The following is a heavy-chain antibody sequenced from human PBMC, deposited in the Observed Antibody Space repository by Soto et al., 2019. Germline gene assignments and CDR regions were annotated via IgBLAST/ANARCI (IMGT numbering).Heavy chain of an antibody. J-gene: IGHJ5*02. D-gene: IGHD6-13*01. CDR3: ARLYSTSTVSRWFDP. Sequence: EVQLVESGGGLVPPGGSLRLSCAASGFIFSTYSMNWVRQAPGKGLAWISFINSGSTSIYYADSVRGRFTISRDNDANSLFLQMNSLRDEDTAVYYCARLYSTSTVSRWFDPWGQGSLVTVSS. CDR1: GFIFSTYS. CDR2: INSGSTSI. V-gene: IGHV3-48*02.